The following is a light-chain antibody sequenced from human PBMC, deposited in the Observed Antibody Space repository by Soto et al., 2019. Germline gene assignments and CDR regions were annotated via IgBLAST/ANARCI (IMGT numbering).Light chain of an antibody. V-gene: IGLV2-14*01. Sequence: QSVLTQPASVSGSPGQSITISCTGTSSDVGGYNYVSWYQHHPGKAPKLMISEVSNRPSGVSSRFSGAKSGNTASLTISGLQAEDEADYYCSSYTGSGTYVVFGGGTKVTVL. CDR1: SSDVGGYNY. J-gene: IGLJ2*01. CDR2: EVS. CDR3: SSYTGSGTYVV.